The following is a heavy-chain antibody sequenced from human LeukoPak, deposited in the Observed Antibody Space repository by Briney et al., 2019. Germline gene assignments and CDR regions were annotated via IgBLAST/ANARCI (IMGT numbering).Heavy chain of an antibody. V-gene: IGHV3-21*01. CDR1: GFTFRSYS. CDR2: ISSDSNYI. D-gene: IGHD3-9*01. Sequence: GGSLRLSCEASGFTFRSYSMNWVRQAPGKGLEWVSSISSDSNYIYYADSVKGRFTISRDNAWNSLYLQMNSLRAEDTAVYYCARKENILTGYYDHWGQGTLVTVSS. J-gene: IGHJ5*02. CDR3: ARKENILTGYYDH.